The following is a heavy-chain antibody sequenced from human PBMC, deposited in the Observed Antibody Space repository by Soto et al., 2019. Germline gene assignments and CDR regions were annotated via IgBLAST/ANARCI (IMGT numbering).Heavy chain of an antibody. Sequence: GGSLRLSCAASLFTFSSYWMSLFRQAPGKGLEWVANIKKDGSEKYYVDSVKGRFTISRDNAKNSLYLQMNSLRAEDTAVYYCASGDSSGWYNYWGQGTLVTVSS. J-gene: IGHJ4*02. D-gene: IGHD6-19*01. CDR1: LFTFSSYW. CDR2: IKKDGSEK. V-gene: IGHV3-7*03. CDR3: ASGDSSGWYNY.